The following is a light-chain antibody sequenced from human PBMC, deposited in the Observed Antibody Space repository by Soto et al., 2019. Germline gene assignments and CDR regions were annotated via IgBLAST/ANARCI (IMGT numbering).Light chain of an antibody. CDR3: RLYYGGALGV. CDR1: TGAFTSGHY. Sequence: QAVVTQEPSLTVSPGGTVTLTCASSTGAFTSGHYPNCVQQKPRQEPKSLIYSTTDKHAWTPARFSGSLLGGKAALTLSSVQPEDEAEYYCRLYYGGALGVFGGGTKLPVL. J-gene: IGLJ2*01. CDR2: STT. V-gene: IGLV7-43*01.